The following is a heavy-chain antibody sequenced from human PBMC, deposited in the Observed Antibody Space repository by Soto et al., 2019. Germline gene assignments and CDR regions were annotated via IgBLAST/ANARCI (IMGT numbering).Heavy chain of an antibody. Sequence: PSQTLSLTCVGSGDTVSSNSVAWNWVRQSPSRGLERLGRTYYRSRRYSDYAVSVRSRIDINADTSKNQVSLQLNSVTPEDTAVYYCARSEEDSDYYYYGMDVWGQGATVTVSS. J-gene: IGHJ6*02. CDR2: TYYRSRRYS. CDR1: GDTVSSNSVA. D-gene: IGHD2-15*01. CDR3: ARSEEDSDYYYYGMDV. V-gene: IGHV6-1*01.